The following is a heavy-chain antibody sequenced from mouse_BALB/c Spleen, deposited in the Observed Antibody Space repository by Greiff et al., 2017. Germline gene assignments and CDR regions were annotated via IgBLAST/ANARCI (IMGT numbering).Heavy chain of an antibody. D-gene: IGHD1-2*01. CDR2: ISCYNGAT. CDR3: ARGELLRLRAMDY. J-gene: IGHJ4*01. V-gene: IGHV1S34*01. Sequence: LVKTGASVKISCKASGYSFTGYYMHWVKQSHGKSLEWIGYISCYNGATSYNQKFKGKATFTVDTSSSTAYMQFNSLTSEDSAVYYCARGELLRLRAMDYWDQGTSVTVSS. CDR1: GYSFTGYY.